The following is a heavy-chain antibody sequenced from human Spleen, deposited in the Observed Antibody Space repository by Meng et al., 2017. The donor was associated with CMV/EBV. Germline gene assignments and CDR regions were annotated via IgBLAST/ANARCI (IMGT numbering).Heavy chain of an antibody. CDR1: GFTFSTYD. D-gene: IGHD3-22*01. V-gene: IGHV3-21*01. Sequence: GESLKISCVASGFTFSTYDMNWVRQAPGKGLEWVSSISSSSTDIYYADSVKGRFTISRDNAKNSLYLQMNSLRAEDTAVYYCARDRGYYDSTGFNWFDPWGQGTLVTVSS. CDR3: ARDRGYYDSTGFNWFDP. CDR2: ISSSSTDI. J-gene: IGHJ5*02.